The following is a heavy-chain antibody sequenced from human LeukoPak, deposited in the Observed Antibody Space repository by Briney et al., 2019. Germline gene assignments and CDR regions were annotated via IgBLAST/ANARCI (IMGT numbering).Heavy chain of an antibody. Sequence: GRSLRLSCAASGFTFSSYGMHWVRQAPGKGLEWVSAISGSGGSTYYADSVKGRFTISRDNSKNTLYLQMNSLRAEDTAVYYCAKTVYSSGWYFDYWGQGTLVTVSS. V-gene: IGHV3-23*01. CDR2: ISGSGGST. D-gene: IGHD6-19*01. J-gene: IGHJ4*02. CDR3: AKTVYSSGWYFDY. CDR1: GFTFSSYG.